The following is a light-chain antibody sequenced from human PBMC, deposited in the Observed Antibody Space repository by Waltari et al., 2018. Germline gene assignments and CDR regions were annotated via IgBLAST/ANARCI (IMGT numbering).Light chain of an antibody. CDR3: QQYYSTPPT. CDR1: LSVLDSSNNKNY. CDR2: WAS. J-gene: IGKJ4*01. V-gene: IGKV4-1*01. Sequence: DIVMTQSPDSLAVSLGERATINCKSSLSVLDSSNNKNYLAWYQQKPGQPPKLLIYWASTRESGVPDRFSGSGSGTDFTLTISSLQAEDVAVYYCQQYYSTPPTFGGGTKVEIK.